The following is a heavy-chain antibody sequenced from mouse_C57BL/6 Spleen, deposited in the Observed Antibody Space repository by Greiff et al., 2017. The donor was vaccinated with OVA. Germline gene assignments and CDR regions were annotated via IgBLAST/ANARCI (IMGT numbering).Heavy chain of an antibody. J-gene: IGHJ4*01. CDR2: ISDGGSYT. D-gene: IGHD2-5*01. CDR1: GFTFSSYA. V-gene: IGHV5-4*01. CDR3: ARDYSNYGGAMDY. Sequence: EVQGVESGGGLVKPGGSLRLSCAASGFTFSSYAMSWVRQTPEKRLEWVATISDGGSYTSYPDNVKGRFTISRDNAKNNLYLQMSHLKSEDTAMYYCARDYSNYGGAMDYWGQGTSVTVSS.